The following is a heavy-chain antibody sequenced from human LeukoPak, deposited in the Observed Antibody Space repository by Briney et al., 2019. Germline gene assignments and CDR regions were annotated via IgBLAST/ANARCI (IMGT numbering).Heavy chain of an antibody. CDR1: WGSYSSYA. Sequence: SVTVSCQASWGSYSSYAIRWVRQPPGQGVEWMGRIIPIFGIANYAQKFQGRVTITADKSTSTAYMELSSLRSEDTAVYYCAGMATPFLDYWGQGTLVTVSS. D-gene: IGHD5-24*01. J-gene: IGHJ4*02. V-gene: IGHV1-69*04. CDR2: IIPIFGIA. CDR3: AGMATPFLDY.